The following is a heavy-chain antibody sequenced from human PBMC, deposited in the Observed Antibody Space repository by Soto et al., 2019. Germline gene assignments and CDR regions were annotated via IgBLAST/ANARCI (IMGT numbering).Heavy chain of an antibody. CDR2: IYYSGST. D-gene: IGHD1-1*01. CDR1: GGSISSGGYY. CDR3: ARDKLERLNYYYGMDV. J-gene: IGHJ6*02. V-gene: IGHV4-31*03. Sequence: SETLSLTCTVSGGSISSGGYYWSWIRQHPGKGLEWIGYIYYSGSTYYNPSLKSRVTISVDTSKNQFSLKLSSVTAADTAVYYCARDKLERLNYYYGMDVWGQGTTVTVSS.